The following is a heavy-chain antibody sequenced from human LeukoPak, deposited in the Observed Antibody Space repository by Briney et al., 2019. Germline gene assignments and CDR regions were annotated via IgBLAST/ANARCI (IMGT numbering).Heavy chain of an antibody. D-gene: IGHD3-22*01. CDR3: ARLVPHYYDSSGYYSYYYYYYMDV. J-gene: IGHJ6*03. CDR1: GGSISSSSYY. V-gene: IGHV4-39*01. CDR2: IYYSGST. Sequence: PSETLSLTCTVSGGSISSSSYYWGSIRQPPGKGLEWIGSIYYSGSTYYNPSLKSRVTISVDTSKNQFSLKLSSVTAADTAVCYCARLVPHYYDSSGYYSYYYYYYMDVWGKGTTVTVSS.